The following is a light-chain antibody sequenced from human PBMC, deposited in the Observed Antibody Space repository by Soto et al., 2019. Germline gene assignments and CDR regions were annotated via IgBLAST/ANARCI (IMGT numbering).Light chain of an antibody. Sequence: EIVLTQSPATLSLSPGERATLSCRASQSVSIYLAWYQQKPGQAPRLLIYDASNRATGIPARFSGSGSGTDFPLTISSLEPEDFAVYYCQQRSNWPPVTFVQGTRLEIK. J-gene: IGKJ5*01. CDR3: QQRSNWPPVT. CDR2: DAS. V-gene: IGKV3-11*01. CDR1: QSVSIY.